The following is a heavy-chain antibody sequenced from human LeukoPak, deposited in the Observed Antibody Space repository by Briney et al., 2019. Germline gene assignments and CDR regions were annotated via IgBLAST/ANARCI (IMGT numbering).Heavy chain of an antibody. CDR3: ARKLRLGGNWFDP. Sequence: SVKVSCKTSGGTFTSYAITWVRQAPGQGLEWMGKIIPISGTTNYAQKFQGRVTFTADESTSTAYMVLSSLRSEDTALYYCARKLRLGGNWFDPWGQGTLVTVSS. V-gene: IGHV1-69*13. D-gene: IGHD1-26*01. J-gene: IGHJ5*02. CDR2: IIPISGTT. CDR1: GGTFTSYA.